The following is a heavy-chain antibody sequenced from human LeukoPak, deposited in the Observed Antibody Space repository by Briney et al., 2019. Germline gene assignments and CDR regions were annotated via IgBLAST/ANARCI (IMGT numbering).Heavy chain of an antibody. CDR2: INPNSGGT. V-gene: IGHV1-2*02. CDR3: ARDEIQWLAGQFDF. D-gene: IGHD6-19*01. CDR1: GYTFTGYY. J-gene: IGHJ4*02. Sequence: ASVKVSCKASGYTFTGYYMHWVRQAPGQGLEWMGWINPNSGGTKYAQKFQGRVTMTRDTSISTAYMELSRLRSDDTAVYYCARDEIQWLAGQFDFWGQGTLVTVSS.